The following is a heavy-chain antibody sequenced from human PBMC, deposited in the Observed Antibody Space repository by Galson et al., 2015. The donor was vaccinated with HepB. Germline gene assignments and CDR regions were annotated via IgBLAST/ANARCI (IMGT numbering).Heavy chain of an antibody. CDR2: TWYDGSNK. D-gene: IGHD1-26*01. CDR1: GFTFSSYG. V-gene: IGHV3-33*01. CDR3: ARDGTVGATRDYYYYGMDV. Sequence: SLRLSCAASGFTFSSYGMHWVRQAPGKGLEWVAVTWYDGSNKYYADSVKGRFTISRDNSKNTLYLQMNSLRAEDTAVYYCARDGTVGATRDYYYYGMDVWGQGTTVTVSS. J-gene: IGHJ6*02.